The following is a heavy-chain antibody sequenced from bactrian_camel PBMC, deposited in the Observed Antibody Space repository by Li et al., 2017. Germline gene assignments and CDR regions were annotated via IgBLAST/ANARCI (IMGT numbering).Heavy chain of an antibody. J-gene: IGHJ4*01. CDR3: AAEGRPSLIVGTCTTIGPAAN. Sequence: QVQLVESGGGSVQTGGSLMLSCVRSGWSFRWYSVGWFRQAPGKEREGIATIDSLGTMIYADSVKGRFTISKDNALNILYLQMNSLKPEDTAVYYCAAEGRPSLIVGTCTTIGPAANWGQGTQVTVS. V-gene: IGHV3S57*01. CDR2: IDSLGTM. D-gene: IGHD3*01. CDR1: GWSFRWYS.